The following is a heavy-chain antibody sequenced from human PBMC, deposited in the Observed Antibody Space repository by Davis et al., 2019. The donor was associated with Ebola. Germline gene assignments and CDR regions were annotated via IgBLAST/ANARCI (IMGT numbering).Heavy chain of an antibody. Sequence: ASVKVSCKASGYIFISYDINWVRQAAGQGLEWMGWMNPNSGNTGYAQKFQGRVTITRDTSIGTAYMELSGLRSEDTAVYYCARARSRTGSYYSYYMDVWGKGTTVTVSS. CDR1: GYIFISYD. J-gene: IGHJ6*03. D-gene: IGHD7-27*01. V-gene: IGHV1-8*03. CDR2: MNPNSGNT. CDR3: ARARSRTGSYYSYYMDV.